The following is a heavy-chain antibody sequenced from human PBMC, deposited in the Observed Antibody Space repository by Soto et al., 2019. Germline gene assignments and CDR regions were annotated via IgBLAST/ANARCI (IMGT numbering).Heavy chain of an antibody. CDR3: TNGGYWVFFES. Sequence: EVQLLESGGGLVQPGGSLRLSCAASGFSFNTYAMSWVRQIPGKGLEWVSTISGSGNSTYYTDSVRGRFLISRDNSKNTLYLQMNSLRAEDTAVYYCTNGGYWVFFESWGQGTLVTVSS. V-gene: IGHV3-23*01. J-gene: IGHJ5*01. D-gene: IGHD5-12*01. CDR1: GFSFNTYA. CDR2: ISGSGNST.